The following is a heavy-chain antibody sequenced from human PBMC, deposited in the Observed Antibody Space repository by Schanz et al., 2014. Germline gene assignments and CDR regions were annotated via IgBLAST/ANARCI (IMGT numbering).Heavy chain of an antibody. CDR3: AREKRRTEVVLDH. V-gene: IGHV3-23*04. CDR2: ISGSGGDT. CDR1: GFTFNNFG. Sequence: EVQLVESGGGLVKPGGSLRLSCAASGFTFNNFGMNWVRQAPGKGLEWVSAISGSGGDTYYADSVKGRFTISRDNSKNTLYLQMNSLRAEDTAVYYCAREKRRTEVVLDHWGQGTLVTVS. J-gene: IGHJ4*02.